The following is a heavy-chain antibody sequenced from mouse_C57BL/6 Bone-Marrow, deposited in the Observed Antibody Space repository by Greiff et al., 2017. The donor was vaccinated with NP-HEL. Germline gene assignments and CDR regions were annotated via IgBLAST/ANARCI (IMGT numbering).Heavy chain of an antibody. D-gene: IGHD1-1*01. CDR3: ARMVYYGSSYEAMDY. V-gene: IGHV2-9-1*01. J-gene: IGHJ4*01. CDR1: GFSLTSYA. Sequence: VKLQESGPGLVAPSQSLSITCTVSGFSLTSYAISWVRQPPGKGLEWLGVIWTGGGTNYNSALKSRLSISKDNSKSQVFLKMNSLQTDDTARYYCARMVYYGSSYEAMDYWGQGTSVTVSS. CDR2: IWTGGGT.